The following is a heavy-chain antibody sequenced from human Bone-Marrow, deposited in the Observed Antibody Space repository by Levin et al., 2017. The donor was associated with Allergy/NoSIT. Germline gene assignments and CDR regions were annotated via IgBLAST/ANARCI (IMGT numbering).Heavy chain of an antibody. Sequence: ASVKVSCKASGATFRSYAITWVRRAPGQGLEWMGRIIPILGITKYAEKFQGRVTFTADKSTSTAYMELSSLRSEDTAVYYCARAVVVVPAASPQPAYWGQGALVTGSA. CDR1: GATFRSYA. CDR3: ARAVVVVPAASPQPAY. J-gene: IGHJ4*02. CDR2: IIPILGIT. D-gene: IGHD2-2*01. V-gene: IGHV1-69*04.